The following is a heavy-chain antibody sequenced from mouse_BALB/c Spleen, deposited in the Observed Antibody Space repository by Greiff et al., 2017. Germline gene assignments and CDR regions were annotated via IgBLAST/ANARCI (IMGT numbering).Heavy chain of an antibody. V-gene: IGHV2-2*02. J-gene: IGHJ2*01. CDR1: GFSLTSYG. CDR2: IWSGGST. D-gene: IGHD2-3*01. CDR3: ARNNDGYYPFDY. Sequence: VKLMESGPGLVQPSQSLSITCTVSGFSLTSYGVHWVRQSPGKGLEWLGVIWSGGSTDYNAAFISRLSISKDNSKSQVFFKMNSLQANDTAIYYCARNNDGYYPFDYWGQGTTLTVSS.